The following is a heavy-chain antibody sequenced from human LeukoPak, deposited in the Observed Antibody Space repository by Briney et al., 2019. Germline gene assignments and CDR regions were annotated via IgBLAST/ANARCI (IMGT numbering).Heavy chain of an antibody. CDR2: ISAYSGNT. Sequence: GASVKVSCKASGYTFTSYGISWVRQAPGQGLEWMAWISAYSGNTEYAENIQGRVTMTTDTSTSTAYMELRSLRSDDTAAYYCARDAVSTVTARGIDYWGQGTLVTVSS. D-gene: IGHD2-21*02. V-gene: IGHV1-18*01. CDR1: GYTFTSYG. CDR3: ARDAVSTVTARGIDY. J-gene: IGHJ4*02.